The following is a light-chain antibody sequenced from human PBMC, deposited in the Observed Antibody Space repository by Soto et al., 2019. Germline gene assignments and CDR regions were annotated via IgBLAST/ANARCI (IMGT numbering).Light chain of an antibody. CDR3: CSDGGNYYV. CDR2: DVS. J-gene: IGLJ1*01. V-gene: IGLV2-11*01. Sequence: QSALTQPPSVSGSPGQSVTISCTGTSSNIGGYIYVSWYQQHPDNAPKLMIYDVSKRPSGVPDRFSGSKSGNTASMTISGLQAEDEAYYYCCSDGGNYYVFGSGTKLTVL. CDR1: SSNIGGYIY.